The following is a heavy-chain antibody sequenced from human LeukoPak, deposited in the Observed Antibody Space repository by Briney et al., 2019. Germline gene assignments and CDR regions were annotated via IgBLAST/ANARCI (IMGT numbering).Heavy chain of an antibody. CDR1: GGSFSGYY. Sequence: SETLSLTCAVYGGSFSGYYWSWIRQHPGKGLEWIGYIYYSGSTYYNPSLKSRVTISVDTSKNQFSLKLSSVTAADTAVYYCARDPGGPLYYYDRGRRTTHAFDIWGQGTMVTVSS. D-gene: IGHD3-22*01. J-gene: IGHJ3*02. CDR2: IYYSGST. V-gene: IGHV4-31*11. CDR3: ARDPGGPLYYYDRGRRTTHAFDI.